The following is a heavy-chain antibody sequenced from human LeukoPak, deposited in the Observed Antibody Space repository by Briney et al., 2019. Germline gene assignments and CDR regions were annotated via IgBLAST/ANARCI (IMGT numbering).Heavy chain of an antibody. CDR1: GGSISSGSYY. CDR2: IYTSGST. D-gene: IGHD3-10*01. Sequence: PSETLSLTCTVSGGSISSGSYYWSWIRQPAGKGLEWIGRIYTSGSTNYNPSLKSRVTISVDTSKNQFSLKLSSVTAADTAVYYCAGLRGSGSYYTGGYYYYYMDVWGKGTTVTISS. J-gene: IGHJ6*03. CDR3: AGLRGSGSYYTGGYYYYYMDV. V-gene: IGHV4-61*02.